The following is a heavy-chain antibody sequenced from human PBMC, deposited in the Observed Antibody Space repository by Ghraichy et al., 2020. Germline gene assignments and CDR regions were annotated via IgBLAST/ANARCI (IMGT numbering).Heavy chain of an antibody. CDR2: IYYSGST. CDR3: ARVYSSNAPDY. J-gene: IGHJ4*02. D-gene: IGHD6-13*01. V-gene: IGHV4-59*01. Sequence: IGYIYYSGSTNYNPSLKRRVTISVDTSKNQFSLKLSSVTAADTAVYYCARVYSSNAPDYWGQG.